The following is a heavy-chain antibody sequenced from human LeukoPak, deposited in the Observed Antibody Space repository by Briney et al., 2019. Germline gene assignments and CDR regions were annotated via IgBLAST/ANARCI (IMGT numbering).Heavy chain of an antibody. Sequence: GGSLRLSCAASGLIFSNYWMSWVRQAPGKGLEWVANIKDDGTKKYYVDSVKGRFTIARDDAKNSVYLQMNSLRAEDTAVYYCATIYCSGGVCTYLDYWGQGALVTVSS. V-gene: IGHV3-7*01. J-gene: IGHJ4*02. D-gene: IGHD2-15*01. CDR3: ATIYCSGGVCTYLDY. CDR1: GLIFSNYW. CDR2: IKDDGTKK.